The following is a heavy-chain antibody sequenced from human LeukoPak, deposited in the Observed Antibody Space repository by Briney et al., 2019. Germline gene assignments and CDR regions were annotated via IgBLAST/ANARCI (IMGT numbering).Heavy chain of an antibody. CDR2: IKSKTDGGTT. Sequence: GGSLRLSCAASGFTFSNAWMSWVRQAPGKGLEWVGRIKSKTDGGTTDYAAPVKGRSTISRDDSKNTLYLQMNSLKTEDKAVYYCTTAIDYYDSSGYYYYFDYWGQGTLVTVSS. V-gene: IGHV3-15*01. J-gene: IGHJ4*02. CDR1: GFTFSNAW. D-gene: IGHD3-22*01. CDR3: TTAIDYYDSSGYYYYFDY.